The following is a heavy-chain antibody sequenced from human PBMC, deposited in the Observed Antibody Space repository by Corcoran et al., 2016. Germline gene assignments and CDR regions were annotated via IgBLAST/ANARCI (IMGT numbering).Heavy chain of an antibody. D-gene: IGHD2-2*01. CDR1: GFTFSSYW. V-gene: IGHV3-74*01. J-gene: IGHJ6*02. CDR3: ARDQGPAAAIRNGMDV. CDR2: INGDGRRT. Sequence: EVQLVESGGGLVQPGGSLRLSCAASGFTFSSYWMHWVRQTPGKGLVWVSRINGDGRRTAYADFVKGRFTISRDNAKNSLYLQMNSLRAEDMAVYYCARDQGPAAAIRNGMDVWGQGTKVTVSS.